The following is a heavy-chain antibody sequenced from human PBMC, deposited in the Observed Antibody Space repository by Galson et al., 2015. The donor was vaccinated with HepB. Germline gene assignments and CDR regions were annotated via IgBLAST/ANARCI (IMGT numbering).Heavy chain of an antibody. CDR2: IVPIFGTA. D-gene: IGHD6-13*01. J-gene: IGHJ4*02. CDR1: GGTFSSYA. Sequence: SVKVSCKASGGTFSSYAISWVRQAPGQGLEWMGGIVPIFGTANYAQKFQGRVTITADKSTSTAYMELSSLRSEDTAVYYCARARQQLVRGFDYWGQGTLVTVSS. V-gene: IGHV1-69*06. CDR3: ARARQQLVRGFDY.